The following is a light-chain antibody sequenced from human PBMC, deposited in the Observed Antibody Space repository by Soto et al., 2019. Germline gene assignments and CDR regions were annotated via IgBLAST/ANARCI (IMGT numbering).Light chain of an antibody. CDR3: QQFYDLPIT. CDR1: QDISDV. V-gene: IGKV1-33*01. J-gene: IGKJ5*01. Sequence: DIHMTQSPSALSASVGDRVTITCQASQDISDVLNWYQQQPGKAPKVLIYDASKLQTGVPSRFSGRGSGKDFTFTISGLQPDDSGTYYCQQFYDLPITFGQGTRLEIK. CDR2: DAS.